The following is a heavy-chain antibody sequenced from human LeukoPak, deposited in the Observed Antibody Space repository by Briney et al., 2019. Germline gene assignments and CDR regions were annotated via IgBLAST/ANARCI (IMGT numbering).Heavy chain of an antibody. CDR2: ISSSSNYI. CDR1: GFTFSDYY. V-gene: IGHV3-11*06. J-gene: IGHJ4*02. CDR3: AGDIRYSSRWYYFDY. D-gene: IGHD6-13*01. Sequence: PGGSLRLSCAASGFTFSDYYMSWIRQAPGKGLEWVSSISSSSNYIYYADSVKGRFTISRDNAKNSLYLQMNSLRAEDTAVYYCAGDIRYSSRWYYFDYWGQGTLVTVSS.